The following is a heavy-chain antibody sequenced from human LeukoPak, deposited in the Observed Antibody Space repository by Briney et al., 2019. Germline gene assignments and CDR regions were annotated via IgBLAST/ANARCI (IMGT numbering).Heavy chain of an antibody. Sequence: KPSETLSLTCAVYGGSFSGYYWSWIRQPPGKGLEWIGEINHSGSTNYNPSLESRVTISVDTSKNQFSLKLSSVTAADTAVYYCAGGKRRVLYAGFDYWGQGTLVTVSS. CDR1: GGSFSGYY. CDR2: INHSGST. CDR3: AGGKRRVLYAGFDY. V-gene: IGHV4-34*01. D-gene: IGHD2/OR15-2a*01. J-gene: IGHJ4*02.